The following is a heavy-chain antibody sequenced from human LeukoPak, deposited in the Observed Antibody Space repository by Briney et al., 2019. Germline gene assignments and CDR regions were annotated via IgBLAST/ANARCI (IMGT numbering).Heavy chain of an antibody. J-gene: IGHJ4*02. Sequence: GGSLRLSCAASGFNFKTYSMNWVRQAPGEGLDWVAVISYDGSNKYYADSVKGRFTISRDNSKNTLYLQMNSLGVEDTAVYYCARAMCSSTSCYVVDYWGQGTLVTVSS. CDR3: ARAMCSSTSCYVVDY. CDR1: GFNFKTYS. V-gene: IGHV3-30*03. D-gene: IGHD2-2*01. CDR2: ISYDGSNK.